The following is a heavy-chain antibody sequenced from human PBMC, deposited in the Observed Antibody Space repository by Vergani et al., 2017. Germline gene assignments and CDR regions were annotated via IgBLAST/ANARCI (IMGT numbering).Heavy chain of an antibody. CDR3: ARNYYDSRGDPPEFDY. Sequence: QVTLRESGPALVKPTQTLTLTCTFSGFSLSTSGMCVSWIRQPPGKALEWLALIDWDDDKYYSTSLKTRLTISKDTSKNQVVLTMTNMDPVDTATYYCARNYYDSRGDPPEFDYWGQGTLVTVSS. CDR2: IDWDDDK. CDR1: GFSLSTSGMC. D-gene: IGHD3-22*01. V-gene: IGHV2-70*01. J-gene: IGHJ4*02.